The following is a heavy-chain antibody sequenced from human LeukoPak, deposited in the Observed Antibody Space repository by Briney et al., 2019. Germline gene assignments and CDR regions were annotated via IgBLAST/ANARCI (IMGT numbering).Heavy chain of an antibody. CDR2: ISSSGSTI. Sequence: GGSLRLSCAASGFTFSSYAMSWVRQAPGKGLEWVSYISSSGSTIYYADSVKGRFTISRDNAKNSLYLQMNSLRAEDTAVYYCAKVYYYYMDVWGKGTTVTVSS. CDR1: GFTFSSYA. CDR3: AKVYYYYMDV. V-gene: IGHV3-48*04. J-gene: IGHJ6*03.